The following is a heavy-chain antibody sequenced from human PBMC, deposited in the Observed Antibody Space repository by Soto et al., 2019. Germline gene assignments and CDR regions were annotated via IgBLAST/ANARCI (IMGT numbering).Heavy chain of an antibody. V-gene: IGHV3-23*01. CDR2: ISGSGGST. CDR1: GFTFSSYA. CDR3: APHLCFVELYY. Sequence: EVQLLESGGGLVEPGGSLRLSCAASGFTFSSYAMSWVRQAPGKGLEWVSAISGSGGSTYYADSVKGRFTISRDNSKNTLYLQMNSLRAEDTAVYYCAPHLCFVELYYWGQGTLVTVSS. J-gene: IGHJ4*02. D-gene: IGHD3-10*01.